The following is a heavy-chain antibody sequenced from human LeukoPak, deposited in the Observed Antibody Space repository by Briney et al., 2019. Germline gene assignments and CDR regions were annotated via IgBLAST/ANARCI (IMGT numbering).Heavy chain of an antibody. D-gene: IGHD2-15*01. CDR3: ARESKLGAAPTGGYYYGMDV. V-gene: IGHV3-72*01. CDR1: GFTFSDYY. CDR2: IRNKANSYTT. J-gene: IGHJ6*02. Sequence: GGSLRLSCAASGFTFSDYYMDWVRQAPGMGLEWVGRIRNKANSYTTEYAASVSGRFTISRDDSKDSLCLQMNSLKTEDTAAYYCARESKLGAAPTGGYYYGMDVWGQGTTVTVSS.